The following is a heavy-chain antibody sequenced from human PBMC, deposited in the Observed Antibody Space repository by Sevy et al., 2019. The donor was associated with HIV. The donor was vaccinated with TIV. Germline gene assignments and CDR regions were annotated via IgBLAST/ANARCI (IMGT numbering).Heavy chain of an antibody. CDR2: IVVGSGNA. Sequence: ASVKVSCKASGFTFSNSAVQWVRQARGQRLEWIGWIVVGSGNADYVPEFQERLTITRDMSSSTAYMELSSLRSEDTAVYYCAAGSYCVDNARLGYFDYRGQGTPVTVSS. CDR3: AAGSYCVDNARLGYFDY. D-gene: IGHD7-27*01. V-gene: IGHV1-58*01. CDR1: GFTFSNSA. J-gene: IGHJ4*02.